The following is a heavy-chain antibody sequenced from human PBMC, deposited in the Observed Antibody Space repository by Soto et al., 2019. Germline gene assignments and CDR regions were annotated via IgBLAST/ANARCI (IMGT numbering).Heavy chain of an antibody. V-gene: IGHV3-11*01. J-gene: IGHJ6*02. D-gene: IGHD3-3*01. CDR2: TGRSLYPI. CDR3: ARDNRSFWNGYYRRYDYYGMDV. Sequence: HVQLVESGGGLVEPGGSLRLSSAASGFSFSDYYVNWIRQAPGKGLEWISYTGRSLYPIYYADSVKGRFSISRDSAKNSVFLQMNRLRVEDTAVYYCARDNRSFWNGYYRRYDYYGMDVWGRGTTVIVSS. CDR1: GFSFSDYY.